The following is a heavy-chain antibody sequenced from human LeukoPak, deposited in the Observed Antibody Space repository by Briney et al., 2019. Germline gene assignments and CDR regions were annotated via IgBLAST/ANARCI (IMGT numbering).Heavy chain of an antibody. CDR3: AGEYCSSTSCYTGGHNWFDP. D-gene: IGHD2-2*02. CDR1: GGSISSGGYS. V-gene: IGHV4-30-2*01. CDR2: IYHSGST. Sequence: SQTLSLTCAVSGGSISSGGYSWSWIRQPPGKGLEWTGYIYHSGSTYYNPSLKSRVTISVDRSKNQFSLQLNSVTPEDTAVYYCAGEYCSSTSCYTGGHNWFDPWGQGTLVTVSS. J-gene: IGHJ5*02.